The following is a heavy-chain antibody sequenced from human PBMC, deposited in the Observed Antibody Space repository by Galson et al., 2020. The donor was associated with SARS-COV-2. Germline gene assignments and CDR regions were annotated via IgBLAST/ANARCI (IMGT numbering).Heavy chain of an antibody. CDR1: GDSFSGGTYY. J-gene: IGHJ5*02. CDR3: ARLVQQWLIPLFDP. CDR2: IYYTGSA. Sequence: ETSETLSLTCTVSGDSFSGGTYYWSWIRQHPEKGLEWIGYIYYTGSAFYNPSLESRVTMSVDPSKNQFSLKVRSVTAADTAVYYCARLVQQWLIPLFDPWGQGTLVTVSS. D-gene: IGHD6-19*01. V-gene: IGHV4-31*03.